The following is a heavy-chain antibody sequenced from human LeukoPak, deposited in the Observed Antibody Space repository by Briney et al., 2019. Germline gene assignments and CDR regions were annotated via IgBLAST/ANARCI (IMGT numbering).Heavy chain of an antibody. Sequence: PSETLSLTCTVSGGSISSYYWSWIRQPPGKGLEWIGYIYYSGSTNYNPSLKSRVTISVDTSKNQFSLKLSSVTAADTAVYYCAREVTAKRDYGGFDYWGQGTLVTVSS. CDR3: AREVTAKRDYGGFDY. CDR1: GGSISSYY. CDR2: IYYSGST. J-gene: IGHJ4*02. V-gene: IGHV4-59*01. D-gene: IGHD4-17*01.